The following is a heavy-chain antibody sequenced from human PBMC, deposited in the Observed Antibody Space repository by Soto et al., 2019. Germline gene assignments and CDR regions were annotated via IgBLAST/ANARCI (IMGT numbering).Heavy chain of an antibody. J-gene: IGHJ6*03. CDR2: MNPNSGNT. CDR3: ARGVSGVVVVPAANYYYYMDV. D-gene: IGHD2-2*01. CDR1: GYTFPSYD. Sequence: QVQLVQCGAEVKKPGASVKVSCKASGYTFPSYDINWVRRATGQGLEWMGWMNPNSGNTGYAQKFQGRVTMTRNTSISTACMELSSLRSEDTAVYYCARGVSGVVVVPAANYYYYMDVWGKGTTVTVSS. V-gene: IGHV1-8*01.